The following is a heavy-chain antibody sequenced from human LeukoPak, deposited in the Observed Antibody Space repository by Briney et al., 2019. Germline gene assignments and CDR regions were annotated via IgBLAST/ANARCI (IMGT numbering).Heavy chain of an antibody. CDR2: IYYSGST. CDR1: GGSISSYY. Sequence: SETLPLTCTVSGGSISSYYWSWIRQPPGKGLEWIGYIYYSGSTNYNPSLKSRVTISVDTSKNQFSLKLSSVTAADTAVYYCARDRVGNWFDPWGQGTLVTVSS. J-gene: IGHJ5*02. CDR3: ARDRVGNWFDP. D-gene: IGHD2-15*01. V-gene: IGHV4-59*01.